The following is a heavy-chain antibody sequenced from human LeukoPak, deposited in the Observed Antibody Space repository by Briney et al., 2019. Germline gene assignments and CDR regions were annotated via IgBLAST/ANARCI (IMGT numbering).Heavy chain of an antibody. D-gene: IGHD3-22*01. CDR3: AKAYVYYYDSSGHDY. CDR1: GLTFSSYA. J-gene: IGHJ4*02. V-gene: IGHV3-23*01. CDR2: ISGSGGST. Sequence: PGGSLRLSCAASGLTFSSYAMSWVRQAPGKGLEWVSAISGSGGSTYYADSVKGRFTISRDNSNNTLYLQMNRLRAEATAVYYCAKAYVYYYDSSGHDYWGQGTLVTVSS.